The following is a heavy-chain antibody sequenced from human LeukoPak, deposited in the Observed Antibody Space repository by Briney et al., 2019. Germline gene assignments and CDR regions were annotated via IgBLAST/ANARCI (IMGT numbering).Heavy chain of an antibody. Sequence: EASVKVSCKASGYTFTSYDINWVRQATGQGLEWMGWTNPNSGNTGYAQKFQGRVTMTRNTSISTAYMELSSLRSEDTAVYYCARGYCSSTSCYFRRTYYYYYYMDVWGKGTTVTVSS. CDR2: TNPNSGNT. D-gene: IGHD2-2*01. CDR3: ARGYCSSTSCYFRRTYYYYYYMDV. V-gene: IGHV1-8*01. J-gene: IGHJ6*03. CDR1: GYTFTSYD.